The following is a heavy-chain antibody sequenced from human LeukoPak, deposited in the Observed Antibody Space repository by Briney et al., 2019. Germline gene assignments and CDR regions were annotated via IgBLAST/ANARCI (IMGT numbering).Heavy chain of an antibody. V-gene: IGHV3-23*01. CDR1: RFAFSNYA. CDR2: VVASGGST. CDR3: AKVRTFGLFDY. D-gene: IGHD3-16*01. J-gene: IGHJ4*02. Sequence: GGSLRLSCAASRFAFSNYAMNWVRQAPGKGLEWVSTVVASGGSTYYADSVKGRFTISRGNSKNTLYLQMNSLRAEDTAVYYCAKVRTFGLFDYWGQGTLVTVSS.